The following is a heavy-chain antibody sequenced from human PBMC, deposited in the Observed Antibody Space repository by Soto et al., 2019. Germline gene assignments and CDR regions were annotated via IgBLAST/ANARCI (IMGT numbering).Heavy chain of an antibody. CDR2: IYYSGST. J-gene: IGHJ4*02. D-gene: IGHD3-3*01. V-gene: IGHV4-59*01. CDR3: ARAAYYDFWSGDYYFDY. Sequence: KPSETLSLTCTVSGGSISSYYWSWIRQPPGKGLEWIGYIYYSGSTNYNPSLKSRVTISVDTSKNQFSLKLSSVTAADTAVYYCARAAYYDFWSGDYYFDYWGQGTLVTVSS. CDR1: GGSISSYY.